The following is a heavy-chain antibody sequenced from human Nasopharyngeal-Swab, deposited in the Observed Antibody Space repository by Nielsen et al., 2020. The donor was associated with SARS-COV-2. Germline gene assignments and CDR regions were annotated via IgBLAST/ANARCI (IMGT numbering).Heavy chain of an antibody. CDR2: IYHSGST. J-gene: IGHJ6*03. Sequence: VRQAPGKGLEWIGEIYHSGSTNYNPSLKSRVTISVDKSKNQFSPKLSSVTAADTAVYYCASPQGSSGHYYMDVWGKGTTVTVSS. V-gene: IGHV4-4*02. D-gene: IGHD3-22*01. CDR3: ASPQGSSGHYYMDV.